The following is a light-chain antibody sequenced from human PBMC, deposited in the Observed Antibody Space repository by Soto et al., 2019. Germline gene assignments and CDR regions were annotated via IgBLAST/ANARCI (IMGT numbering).Light chain of an antibody. V-gene: IGLV2-23*01. CDR3: CSYAGGTRVV. Sequence: QSVLTQPASVSGSPGQSITISCTGTSSDVGSYNLVSWYQQHPGKAPKLMIYEDIERPSGVSNRFSGSKSGNTASLTISGRQTEDEGGYYCCSYAGGTRVVFGGGTKVTVL. CDR1: SSDVGSYNL. CDR2: EDI. J-gene: IGLJ2*01.